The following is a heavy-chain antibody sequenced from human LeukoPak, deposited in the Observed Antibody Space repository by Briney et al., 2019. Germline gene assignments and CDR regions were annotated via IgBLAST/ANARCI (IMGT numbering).Heavy chain of an antibody. CDR3: AKESIAVAGTDY. J-gene: IGHJ4*02. Sequence: GGSLRLSCAASGFTFSSYWMHWVRQAPGKGLVWVSRINTDGSSTSYADSVKGRFTISRDNAKNTLYLQMNSLRAEDTAVYYCAKESIAVAGTDYWGQGTLVTVSS. CDR1: GFTFSSYW. V-gene: IGHV3-74*01. D-gene: IGHD6-19*01. CDR2: INTDGSST.